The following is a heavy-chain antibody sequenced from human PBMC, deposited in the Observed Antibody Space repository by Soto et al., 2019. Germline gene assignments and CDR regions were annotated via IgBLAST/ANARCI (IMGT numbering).Heavy chain of an antibody. D-gene: IGHD6-13*01. CDR3: ARGRIAAAAPRDYYYGMDV. CDR1: GGSFSGYY. CDR2: INHSGST. Sequence: SETLYITCAVYGGSFSGYYWSWIRQPPGKGLEWIGEINHSGSTNYNPSLKSRVTISVDTSKNQFSLKLSSVTAADTAVYYCARGRIAAAAPRDYYYGMDVWGQGTTVTVSS. J-gene: IGHJ6*02. V-gene: IGHV4-34*01.